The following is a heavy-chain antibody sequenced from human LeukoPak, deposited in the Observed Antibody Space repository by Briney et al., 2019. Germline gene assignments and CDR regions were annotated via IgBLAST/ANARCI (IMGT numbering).Heavy chain of an antibody. V-gene: IGHV3-23*01. D-gene: IGHD2-2*01. CDR1: GFTFSSYA. Sequence: QTGGSLRLSCAASGFTFSSYAMSWVRQAPGKGLEWVSAISGSGGSTYYADSVKGRFTISRDNSKNTLYLQMNSLRAEDTAVYYCAKNSRYCSSTSCYFIDYWGQGTLVTVSP. CDR3: AKNSRYCSSTSCYFIDY. CDR2: ISGSGGST. J-gene: IGHJ4*02.